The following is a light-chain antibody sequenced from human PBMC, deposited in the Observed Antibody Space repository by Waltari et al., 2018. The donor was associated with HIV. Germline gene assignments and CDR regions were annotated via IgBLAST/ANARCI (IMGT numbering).Light chain of an antibody. Sequence: DIQMTQSPSSLYASVGDRVTITCRASQTISSYLNWFQQKPGKAPKLLIYAASSLQSGVPSRFSGSGSGTDFTLTISSLQPEDFATYYCQQGNSIPFTFGPGTKVDIK. CDR1: QTISSY. J-gene: IGKJ3*01. CDR3: QQGNSIPFT. CDR2: AAS. V-gene: IGKV1-39*01.